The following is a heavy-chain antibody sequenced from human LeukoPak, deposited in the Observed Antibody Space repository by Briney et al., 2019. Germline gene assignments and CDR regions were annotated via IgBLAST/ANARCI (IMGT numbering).Heavy chain of an antibody. V-gene: IGHV4-39*01. D-gene: IGHD2-2*01. J-gene: IGHJ5*02. Sequence: SETLSLTCTVSGGPISSNSVYWGWIRQPPGKGLEWIASIFYSGNTYYNPSLTSRVTIFVDTSKNQFSLKLSSVTAADTAVYYCATTASQCTSVSCPLWVDPWGQGTLVTVSS. CDR3: ATTASQCTSVSCPLWVDP. CDR1: GGPISSNSVY. CDR2: IFYSGNT.